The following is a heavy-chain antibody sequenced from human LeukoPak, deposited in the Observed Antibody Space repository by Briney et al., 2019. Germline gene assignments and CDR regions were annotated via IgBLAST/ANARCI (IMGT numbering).Heavy chain of an antibody. CDR3: ARDFFPIVDSSWYEIGY. D-gene: IGHD6-13*01. J-gene: IGHJ4*02. CDR1: GFTFSSYA. V-gene: IGHV3-23*01. CDR2: ISGSGVRT. Sequence: PGGSLRLSCAASGFTFSSYAMTWVRQAPGKGLEWVSTISGSGVRTYYADSVMGRFTISRDNSKNTLYLQMDSLRSEDTAVYYCARDFFPIVDSSWYEIGYWGQGTLVTVSS.